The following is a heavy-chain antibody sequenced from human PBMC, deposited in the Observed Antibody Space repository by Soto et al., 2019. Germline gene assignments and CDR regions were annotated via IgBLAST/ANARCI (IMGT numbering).Heavy chain of an antibody. Sequence: QVQLVQPGAEVKKPGSSVKVSCKASGGTFSSYAISWVRQAPGQGLEWMGGIIAILGKANYAEKFQGRVTITADESTSTAYMELSSLRSEDTAVYYCARERGGAIIVGVTGTFDVWGQGTLVTVSS. CDR1: GGTFSSYA. V-gene: IGHV1-69*01. CDR2: IIAILGKA. D-gene: IGHD3-22*01. CDR3: ARERGGAIIVGVTGTFDV. J-gene: IGHJ3*01.